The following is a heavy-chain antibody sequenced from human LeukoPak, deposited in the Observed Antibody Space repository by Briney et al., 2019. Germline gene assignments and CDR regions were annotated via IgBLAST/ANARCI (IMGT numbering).Heavy chain of an antibody. CDR3: ARVARWFGELINAFDI. CDR1: GGSISSGSYY. D-gene: IGHD3-10*01. V-gene: IGHV4-61*02. Sequence: PSETLSLTCTVSGGSISSGSYYWSWIRQPTGKGLEWIGRIYTSGSTNYNPSLKSRVTISVDTSKNQFSLKLSSVTAADTAVYYYARVARWFGELINAFDIWGQGTLVTVSS. J-gene: IGHJ3*02. CDR2: IYTSGST.